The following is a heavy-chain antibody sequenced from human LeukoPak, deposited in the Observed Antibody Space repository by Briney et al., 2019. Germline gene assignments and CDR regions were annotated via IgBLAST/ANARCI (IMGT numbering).Heavy chain of an antibody. CDR1: GGSFSSYY. Sequence: PSETLSLTCAVYGGSFSSYYWGWIRQPPGKGLEWIGSIYYSGSTYYNPSLKSRVTISVDTSKNQFSLKLSSVTAADTAVYYCARRKMGGRGNWFDPWGQGTLVTVSS. D-gene: IGHD1-26*01. CDR2: IYYSGST. J-gene: IGHJ5*02. CDR3: ARRKMGGRGNWFDP. V-gene: IGHV4-39*01.